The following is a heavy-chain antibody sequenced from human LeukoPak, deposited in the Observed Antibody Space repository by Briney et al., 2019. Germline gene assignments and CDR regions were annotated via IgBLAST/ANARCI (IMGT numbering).Heavy chain of an antibody. CDR2: ILSSGST. J-gene: IGHJ4*02. D-gene: IGHD4-11*01. Sequence: SETLSLTCSVSSGSISNYYWSWIRQSPGKGLEWIGYILSSGSTNYNPSVKSRVTISVDTSKNQFSLKLSSVTAADTAVYYCARHADYKGEDYWGQGTLVTVSS. CDR1: SGSISNYY. V-gene: IGHV4-59*08. CDR3: ARHADYKGEDY.